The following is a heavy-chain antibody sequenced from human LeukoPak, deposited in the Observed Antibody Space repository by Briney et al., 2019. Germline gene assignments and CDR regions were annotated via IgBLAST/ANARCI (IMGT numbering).Heavy chain of an antibody. J-gene: IGHJ4*02. CDR1: GFTFSTFA. CDR3: AKDFRHYYDSYVFDY. Sequence: GGSLRLSCAASGFTFSTFAMIWVRQAPGKGLEWVSAISGSGGSTYYADSVKGRFTISRDNSKNTLYLQMNSLRAEDTAVYYCAKDFRHYYDSYVFDYWGQGTLVTVSS. V-gene: IGHV3-23*01. D-gene: IGHD3-22*01. CDR2: ISGSGGST.